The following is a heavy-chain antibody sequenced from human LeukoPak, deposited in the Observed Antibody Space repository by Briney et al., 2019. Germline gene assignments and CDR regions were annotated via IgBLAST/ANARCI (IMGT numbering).Heavy chain of an antibody. CDR2: IYPGDSDI. CDR3: ARQVGAAYFDY. J-gene: IGHJ4*02. V-gene: IGHV5-51*01. CDR1: GYSFTKYW. Sequence: GESLKISCESSGYSFTKYWNGWVRQMPGKGLEWMGIIYPGDSDIRYSPSFRGQVTFSADKSLSTAYLQWSSLKASDTAMYYCARQVGAAYFDYWGQGTLVSVSS. D-gene: IGHD1-26*01.